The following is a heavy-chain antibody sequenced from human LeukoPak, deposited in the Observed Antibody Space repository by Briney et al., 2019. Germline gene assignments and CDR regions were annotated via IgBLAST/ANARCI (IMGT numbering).Heavy chain of an antibody. Sequence: SETLSLTCTVSGGSISSYYWSWIRQPPGKGLEWIGYIYYSGSTNYNPSLKSRVTISVATSKNQFSLKLSSVTAADTAVYYCARDLRMTYGGNRYDAFDIWGQGTMVTVSS. V-gene: IGHV4-59*01. CDR1: GGSISSYY. CDR3: ARDLRMTYGGNRYDAFDI. J-gene: IGHJ3*02. CDR2: IYYSGST. D-gene: IGHD4-23*01.